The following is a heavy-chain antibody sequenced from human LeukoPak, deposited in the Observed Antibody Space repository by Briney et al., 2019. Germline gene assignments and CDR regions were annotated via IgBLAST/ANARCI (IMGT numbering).Heavy chain of an antibody. D-gene: IGHD3-16*01. CDR1: GFTFSSYG. CDR2: IWYDGSNK. Sequence: GGSLRLSCAASGFTFSSYGMHWVRQAPGKGLEWVAVIWYDGSNKYYADSVKGRFTISRDNSKNTLYLQMNSLRAEDTAVYYCARFSVLGGEPAYYFDYWGQGTLVIVSS. J-gene: IGHJ4*02. V-gene: IGHV3-33*01. CDR3: ARFSVLGGEPAYYFDY.